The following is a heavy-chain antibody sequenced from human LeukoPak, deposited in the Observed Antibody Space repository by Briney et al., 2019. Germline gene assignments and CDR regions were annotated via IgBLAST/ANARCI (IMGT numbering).Heavy chain of an antibody. J-gene: IGHJ3*02. CDR3: ARVPKHRQAFAI. Sequence: SETLSLTCTVSGYSISSGYYWGWIRQPPGKGLEWIGSIYHSGSTYYNPSLKSRVTISVDTSKNQFSLKLSSVTAADTAVYYCARVPKHRQAFAIWGQGTMVTVSS. CDR2: IYHSGST. V-gene: IGHV4-38-2*02. D-gene: IGHD1-14*01. CDR1: GYSISSGYY.